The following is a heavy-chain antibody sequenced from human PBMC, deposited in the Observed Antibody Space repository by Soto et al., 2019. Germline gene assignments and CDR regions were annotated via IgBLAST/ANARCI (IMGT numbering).Heavy chain of an antibody. D-gene: IGHD3-16*01. J-gene: IGHJ6*02. CDR2: IYSGGST. CDR3: ARARWGTGVDV. CDR1: GLTVSSNY. V-gene: IGHV3-66*01. Sequence: EVQLVESGGGLVQPGGSLRLSCAASGLTVSSNYMSWVRQAPGKGLEWVSVIYSGGSTYYADSVKGRFTISRDNSKNTLYLEMNSLRAEDTAVYYWARARWGTGVDVWGQGTTVTVSS.